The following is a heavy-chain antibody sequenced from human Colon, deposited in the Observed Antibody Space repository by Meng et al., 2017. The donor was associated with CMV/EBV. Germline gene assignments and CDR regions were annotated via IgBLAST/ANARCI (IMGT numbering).Heavy chain of an antibody. J-gene: IGHJ4*02. CDR1: GFTFSDHH. V-gene: IGHV3-72*01. D-gene: IGHD2-2*01. CDR3: AVPPGGY. Sequence: LSCAASGFTFSDHHMAWVRQAPGKGLEWVGRTTNKANSYTTQYAASVKGRFTISRDDSKNSLYLQMNSLKTEDKAVYYCAVPPGGYWGQGTLVTVSS. CDR2: TTNKANSYTT.